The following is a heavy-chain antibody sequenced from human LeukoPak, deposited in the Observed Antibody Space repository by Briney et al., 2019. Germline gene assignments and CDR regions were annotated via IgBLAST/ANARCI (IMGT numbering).Heavy chain of an antibody. CDR2: ISSSSSTI. D-gene: IGHD2-2*01. J-gene: IGHJ3*02. CDR1: GFTFSSYS. Sequence: GGSLRLSCAASGFTFSSYSMNWVRQAPGKGLEWVSYISSSSSTIYYADSVKGRFTISRDNAKNSLYLQMNSLRAEDTAVYYCARDLRLGYCSSTSCYAGAFDIWGQGTMVTVSS. CDR3: ARDLRLGYCSSTSCYAGAFDI. V-gene: IGHV3-48*01.